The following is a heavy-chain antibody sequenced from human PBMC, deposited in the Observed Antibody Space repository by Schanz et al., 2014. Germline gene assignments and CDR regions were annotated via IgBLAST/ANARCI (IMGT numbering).Heavy chain of an antibody. V-gene: IGHV3-23*04. Sequence: EVQLVESGGNLVQPGESLRLSCAASGFNFITFAMSWVRQAPGKGPEWVSAIGGDASRTYYADSVKGRFTISRDNAKNSLHLQMNSLRAEDTAVYYCVREGSSSPDCCYYNGMDVWGQGTMVSVSS. J-gene: IGHJ6*02. CDR2: IGGDASRT. D-gene: IGHD6-6*01. CDR1: GFNFITFA. CDR3: VREGSSSPDCCYYNGMDV.